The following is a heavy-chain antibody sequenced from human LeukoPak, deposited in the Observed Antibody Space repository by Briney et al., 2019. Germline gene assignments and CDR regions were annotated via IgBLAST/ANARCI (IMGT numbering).Heavy chain of an antibody. J-gene: IGHJ5*02. CDR1: GYTFSNYV. CDR3: ASRSGSYYDSSGLNWFDP. CDR2: IIPIFGTA. D-gene: IGHD3-22*01. V-gene: IGHV1-69*13. Sequence: SVKVSCKASGYTFSNYVMHWVRQAPGQRFEWMGGIIPIFGTANYAQKFQGRVTITADESTCTAYMELSSLRSEDTAVYYCASRSGSYYDSSGLNWFDPWGQGTLVTVSS.